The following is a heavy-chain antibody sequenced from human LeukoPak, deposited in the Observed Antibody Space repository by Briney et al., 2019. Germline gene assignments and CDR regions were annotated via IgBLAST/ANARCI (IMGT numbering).Heavy chain of an antibody. CDR1: GYTFTSYA. CDR2: INAGNGNT. CDR3: ARDSVVAATINWFDP. Sequence: GASVKVSCKASGYTFTSYAMHWVRQAPGQRLEWMGWINAGNGNTKYSQKFQGRVTITRDTSASTAYMELSSLRSDDTAVYYCARDSVVAATINWFDPWGQGTLVTVSS. J-gene: IGHJ5*02. V-gene: IGHV1-3*01. D-gene: IGHD2-15*01.